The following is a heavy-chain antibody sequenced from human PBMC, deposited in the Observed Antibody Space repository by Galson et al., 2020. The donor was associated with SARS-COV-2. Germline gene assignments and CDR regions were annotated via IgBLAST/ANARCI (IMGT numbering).Heavy chain of an antibody. Sequence: GESLKISCRGSGYSFTSYWIGWVRQMPGKGLEWMGIIYPGDSDTRYSPSFQGQVTISADKSISTAYLQWSSLKASDTAMYYCATAGGSYCSGGSCLVYWGQGTLVTVSS. CDR1: GYSFTSYW. J-gene: IGHJ4*02. V-gene: IGHV5-51*01. CDR2: IYPGDSDT. D-gene: IGHD2-15*01. CDR3: ATAGGSYCSGGSCLVY.